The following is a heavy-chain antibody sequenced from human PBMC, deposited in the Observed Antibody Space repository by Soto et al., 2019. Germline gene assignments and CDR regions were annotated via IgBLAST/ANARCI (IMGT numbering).Heavy chain of an antibody. J-gene: IGHJ4*02. Sequence: PSVKVSCKASGYTFTSYYMHWVRQAPGQGLEWMGIINPSGGSTSYAQKFQGRVTMTRDTSTSTVYMELSSLRSEDTAVYYCARDRVDYYDSSGYYSRYFDYWGQGTLVTVSS. CDR1: GYTFTSYY. V-gene: IGHV1-46*01. CDR2: INPSGGST. CDR3: ARDRVDYYDSSGYYSRYFDY. D-gene: IGHD3-22*01.